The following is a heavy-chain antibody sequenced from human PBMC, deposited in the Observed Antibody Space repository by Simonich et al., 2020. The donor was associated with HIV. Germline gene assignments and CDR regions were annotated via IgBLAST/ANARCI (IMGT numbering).Heavy chain of an antibody. CDR1: GLTFSSYS. CDR2: ISSSSSYI. Sequence: EVQLVESGGGLVKPGGSLRLSCAASGLTFSSYSMNGVRRAPGKGLEWVSSISSSSSYIYYADSVKGRFTISRDNAKNSLYLQMNSLRAEDTAVYYCARDGRKGSSTSCSDYWGQGTLVTVSS. CDR3: ARDGRKGSSTSCSDY. D-gene: IGHD2-2*01. J-gene: IGHJ4*02. V-gene: IGHV3-21*01.